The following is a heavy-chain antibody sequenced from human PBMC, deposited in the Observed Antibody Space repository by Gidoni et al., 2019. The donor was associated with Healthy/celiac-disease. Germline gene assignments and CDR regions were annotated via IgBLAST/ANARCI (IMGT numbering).Heavy chain of an antibody. Sequence: QVQLQESGPGLVKPSETLSLTCAVSGGSISYYYWSWIRQPPGTGLEWSGYIYYSGNTNYNPSLESRVTISVDTSKNQFSLKLSSVTAADTAVYYCARVSGGRIDAFDIWGQGTMVTVSS. D-gene: IGHD3-16*01. CDR3: ARVSGGRIDAFDI. CDR1: GGSISYYY. J-gene: IGHJ3*02. CDR2: IYYSGNT. V-gene: IGHV4-59*01.